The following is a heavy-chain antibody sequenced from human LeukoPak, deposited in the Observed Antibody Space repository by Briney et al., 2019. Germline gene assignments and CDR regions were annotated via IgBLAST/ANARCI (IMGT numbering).Heavy chain of an antibody. CDR3: ARDGWGPSRAMEIDY. J-gene: IGHJ4*02. V-gene: IGHV3-48*01. CDR2: ISSGSRTV. CDR1: GLSFSSHS. D-gene: IGHD3-16*01. Sequence: PGGSLRLSCAVSGLSFSSHSLNWVRQAPGKGLEWLSHISSGSRTVYYEDSVKGRFTISRDNAKNSLYLQMNNLRAEDTAVYYCARDGWGPSRAMEIDYWGQGTLVTVSS.